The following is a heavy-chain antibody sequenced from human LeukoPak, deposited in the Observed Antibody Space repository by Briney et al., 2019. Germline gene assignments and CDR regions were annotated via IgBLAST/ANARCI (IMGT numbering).Heavy chain of an antibody. V-gene: IGHV3-30*18. Sequence: GGSLRLSCAASGFTFSNSAMNWVRQAPGKGLEWVAVISYDGNNKYYSDSVKGRFTISRDNSKNTLYLQMNSLRAEDMAVYYCAKDMYYRGSGSYFNVDYWGQGTLVTVSS. CDR3: AKDMYYRGSGSYFNVDY. D-gene: IGHD3-10*01. CDR1: GFTFSNSA. J-gene: IGHJ4*02. CDR2: ISYDGNNK.